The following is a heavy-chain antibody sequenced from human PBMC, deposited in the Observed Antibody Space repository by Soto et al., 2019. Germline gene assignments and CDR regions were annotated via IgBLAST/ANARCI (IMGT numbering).Heavy chain of an antibody. CDR1: GGSFSGYY. D-gene: IGHD2-2*01. Sequence: PSETLSLTCAVYGGSFSGYYWSWIRQPPGKGLEWIGEINHSGSTNYNPSLKSRVTISVDTSKNQFSLKLSSVTAADTAVYYCARVGCSSTTCYPPWGRASFWFDPWGQGTLVTVSS. V-gene: IGHV4-34*01. CDR3: ARVGCSSTTCYPPWGRASFWFDP. CDR2: INHSGST. J-gene: IGHJ5*02.